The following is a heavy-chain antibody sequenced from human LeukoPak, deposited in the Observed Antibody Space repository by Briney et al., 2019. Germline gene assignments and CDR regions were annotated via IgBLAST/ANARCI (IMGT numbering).Heavy chain of an antibody. V-gene: IGHV4-61*02. CDR3: ASHKDYYYDSSGYFDA. Sequence: SETLSLTCTVSGGSISSGSYYWSWIRQPAGKGLGWIGRIYTSGSTNYNPSLKSRVTISVDTSKNQFSLKLSSVTAADTAVYYCASHKDYYYDSSGYFDAWGQGTLVTVSS. CDR1: GGSISSGSYY. J-gene: IGHJ5*02. CDR2: IYTSGST. D-gene: IGHD3-22*01.